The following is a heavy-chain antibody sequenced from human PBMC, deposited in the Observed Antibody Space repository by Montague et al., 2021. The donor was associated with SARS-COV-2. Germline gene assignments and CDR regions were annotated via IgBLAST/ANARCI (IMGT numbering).Heavy chain of an antibody. CDR3: ARGMGGSYLYYFDY. V-gene: IGHV4-59*01. CDR1: GGSISSYY. D-gene: IGHD1-26*01. J-gene: IGHJ4*02. Sequence: SETLSLTCTVSGGSISSYYWSWIRHPPGKGLEWIWYIYYSGSTNYNPFLKRRVTILVDMSKNQSSLKLSSVTAADMAVYYCARGMGGSYLYYFDYWGQGTLVTVSS. CDR2: IYYSGST.